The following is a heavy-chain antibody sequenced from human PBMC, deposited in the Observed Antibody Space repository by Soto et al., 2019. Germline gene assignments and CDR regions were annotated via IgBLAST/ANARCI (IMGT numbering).Heavy chain of an antibody. CDR1: GGSISSSSYY. CDR2: IYYSGST. V-gene: IGHV4-39*01. J-gene: IGHJ5*02. CDR3: ARRSGYCSSTSCLWGSWFDP. D-gene: IGHD2-2*01. Sequence: PSDTLSLTCTVSGGSISSSSYYWGWIRQPPGKGLEWIGSIYYSGSTYYNPSLKSRVTISVDTSKNQFSLKLSSVTAADTAVYYCARRSGYCSSTSCLWGSWFDPWGQGTLVTVSS.